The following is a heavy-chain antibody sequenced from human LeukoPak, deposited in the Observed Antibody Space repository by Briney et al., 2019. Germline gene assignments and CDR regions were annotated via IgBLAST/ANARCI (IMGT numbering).Heavy chain of an antibody. CDR1: GFTFDDYA. CDR3: AVVASNFDY. D-gene: IGHD2-15*01. CDR2: ISGDGGIT. Sequence: GGSLRLSCAASGFTFDDYAMHWVRQAPGKGLGWVSLISGDGGITDYAASVKGRFTISRDNSKNSLSLQLNSLRTEDTALYYCAVVASNFDYWGQGTLVTVSS. V-gene: IGHV3-43*02. J-gene: IGHJ4*02.